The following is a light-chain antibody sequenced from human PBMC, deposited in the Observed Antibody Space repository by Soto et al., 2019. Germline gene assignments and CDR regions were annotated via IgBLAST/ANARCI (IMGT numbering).Light chain of an antibody. CDR2: AAS. CDR3: QQNYNTPIN. CDR1: QSISKF. V-gene: IGKV1-39*01. Sequence: DFELTQSPSSLSAFVVDRVSISFRASQSISKFLSWYQQRPGTAPKLLIYAASSLESGVPSRFSGSGSGTDFTLTISSLQPEDFATYYCQQNYNTPINFGQGTRLEIK. J-gene: IGKJ5*01.